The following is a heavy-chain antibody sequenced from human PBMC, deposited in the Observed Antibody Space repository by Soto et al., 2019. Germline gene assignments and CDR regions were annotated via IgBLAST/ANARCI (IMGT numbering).Heavy chain of an antibody. CDR2: IYYSGST. CDR1: GGSIRTGGYY. D-gene: IGHD4-17*01. Sequence: QVQLQESGPGLVKPSQTLSLTCTVSGGSIRTGGYYWTWIRQHPGKGLEWIGYIYYSGSTYYNPSLKSRVTISVDTSKNQFSLKLSSVTAAETAVYYCARGLSVPLFDNWGQGTLVTVSS. J-gene: IGHJ4*02. V-gene: IGHV4-31*03. CDR3: ARGLSVPLFDN.